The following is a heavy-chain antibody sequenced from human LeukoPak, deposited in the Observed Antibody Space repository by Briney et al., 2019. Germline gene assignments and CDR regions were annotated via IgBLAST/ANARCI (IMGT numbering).Heavy chain of an antibody. Sequence: ASVKVSCKASGYTFTGYYMHWVRQAPGQGLEWMGWINPSSGGTNYAQKFQGRVTMTRDTSISTAYMELSRLRSDDTAVYYCARHYYDSSGYSRFDYWGQGTLVTVSS. CDR1: GYTFTGYY. V-gene: IGHV1-2*02. CDR3: ARHYYDSSGYSRFDY. CDR2: INPSSGGT. J-gene: IGHJ4*02. D-gene: IGHD3-22*01.